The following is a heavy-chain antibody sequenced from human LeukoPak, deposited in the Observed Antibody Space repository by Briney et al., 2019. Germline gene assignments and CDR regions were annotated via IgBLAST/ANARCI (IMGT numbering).Heavy chain of an antibody. CDR3: AREVKEGSSSYYFDY. CDR2: INPNSGGT. V-gene: IGHV1-2*02. Sequence: ASVKVSCKASGYTFSGYYMHWVRQAPGQGLEWMGWINPNSGGTNYAQKFQGRVTMTRDTSTSTVYMELSSLRSEDTAVYYCAREVKEGSSSYYFDYWGQGTLVTVSS. CDR1: GYTFSGYY. J-gene: IGHJ4*02. D-gene: IGHD6-6*01.